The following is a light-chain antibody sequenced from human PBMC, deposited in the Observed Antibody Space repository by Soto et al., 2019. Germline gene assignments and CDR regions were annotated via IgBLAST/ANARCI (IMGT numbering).Light chain of an antibody. CDR1: SSDVGGYNY. V-gene: IGLV2-11*01. CDR2: DVS. Sequence: QSVLTQPRSVSGSPGQSVTISCTGTSSDVGGYNYVSWYQQHPGNAPKLMIYDVSKRPSGVPDRFSGSKSANTASLTISGLQAEDEADYYCCSYAGTYTLVFGGGTKLTFL. CDR3: CSYAGTYTLV. J-gene: IGLJ2*01.